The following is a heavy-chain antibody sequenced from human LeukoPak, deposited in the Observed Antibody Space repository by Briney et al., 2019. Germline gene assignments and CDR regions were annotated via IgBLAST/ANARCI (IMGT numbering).Heavy chain of an antibody. Sequence: PGGSLRLSCTASGFTFSSYAMSWVRQAPGKGLEWVSSISGNSGRTYYADSVKGRFSISRDNSNNTLYLQMNSLRAEDAAVYYCAKSAYYCTSSKCSLRAHYFDYWGQGTLVTVSS. J-gene: IGHJ4*02. V-gene: IGHV3-23*01. CDR3: AKSAYYCTSSKCSLRAHYFDY. D-gene: IGHD2/OR15-2a*01. CDR2: ISGNSGRT. CDR1: GFTFSSYA.